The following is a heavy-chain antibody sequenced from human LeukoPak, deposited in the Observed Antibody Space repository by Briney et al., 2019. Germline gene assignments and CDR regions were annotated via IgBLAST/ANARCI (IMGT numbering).Heavy chain of an antibody. J-gene: IGHJ4*02. V-gene: IGHV4-34*01. CDR2: INHSGST. Sequence: SETLSLTCAVYGGSFSGYYWSWIRQPPGKGLEWIGEINHSGSTNYNPSLKSRVTISVDTSKNQFSLKLSSVTAADTAVYYCAREHSSSPTFDYRGQGTLATVSS. D-gene: IGHD6-6*01. CDR3: AREHSSSPTFDY. CDR1: GGSFSGYY.